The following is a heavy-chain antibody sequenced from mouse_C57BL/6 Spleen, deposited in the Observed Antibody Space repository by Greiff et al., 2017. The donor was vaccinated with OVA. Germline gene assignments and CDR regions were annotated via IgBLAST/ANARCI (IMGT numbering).Heavy chain of an antibody. Sequence: EVQGVESGGGLVKPGGSLKLSCAASGFTFSDYGMHWVRQAPEKGLEWVAYISSGSSTIYYADTVKGRFTISRDNAKNTLFLQMTSLRSEDTAMYYCARHLTTVVAKNYAMDYWGQGTSVTVSS. CDR1: GFTFSDYG. D-gene: IGHD1-1*01. CDR2: ISSGSSTI. CDR3: ARHLTTVVAKNYAMDY. V-gene: IGHV5-17*01. J-gene: IGHJ4*01.